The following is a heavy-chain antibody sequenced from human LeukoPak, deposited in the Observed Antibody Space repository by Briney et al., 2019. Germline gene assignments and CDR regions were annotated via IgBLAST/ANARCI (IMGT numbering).Heavy chain of an antibody. CDR2: INPNTGNP. V-gene: IGHV7-4-1*02. Sequence: ASVKVSCKASGYTFTNYAMNWVHQAPGQGLEWMGWINPNTGNPAYAQGFTGRFVFSLDTSVTTTYLQISGLKAEDTAVYYCARAYQPLGGLSFPDSWGQGTLVTVSS. CDR1: GYTFTNYA. CDR3: ARAYQPLGGLSFPDS. J-gene: IGHJ5*01. D-gene: IGHD3-16*02.